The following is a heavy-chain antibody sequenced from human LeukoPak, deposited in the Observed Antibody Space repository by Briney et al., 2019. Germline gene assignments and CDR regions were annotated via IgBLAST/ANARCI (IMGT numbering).Heavy chain of an antibody. D-gene: IGHD6-25*01. CDR3: ARTSGYLSFWFDP. V-gene: IGHV4-39*01. CDR1: GGSIRSNSYY. J-gene: IGHJ5*02. Sequence: SETLSLTCIVSGGSIRSNSYYWGWLRQPPGKGLEWIGSIFYSGTTYYNPSLKSRFTISVDTSKNQFSLKLSSVTAADMAVYYCARTSGYLSFWFDPWGQGTLVTVSS. CDR2: IFYSGTT.